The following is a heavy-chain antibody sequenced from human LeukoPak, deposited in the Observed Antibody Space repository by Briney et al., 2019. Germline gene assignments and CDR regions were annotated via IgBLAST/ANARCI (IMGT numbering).Heavy chain of an antibody. CDR3: AKAGHPLVYCSSATCYMGS. Sequence: GGSLRLSCAASGFTFSSYAMSWVRQAPGKGLEWVSAIRGSGGSTYYADSVKGRFTISRDNSKNTLYLQMNSLRAEDAAVYYCAKAGHPLVYCSSATCYMGSWGQGTLVTVSS. J-gene: IGHJ5*02. D-gene: IGHD2-2*02. CDR1: GFTFSSYA. V-gene: IGHV3-23*01. CDR2: IRGSGGST.